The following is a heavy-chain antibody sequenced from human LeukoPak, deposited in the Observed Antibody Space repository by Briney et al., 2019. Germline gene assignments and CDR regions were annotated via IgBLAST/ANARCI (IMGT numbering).Heavy chain of an antibody. Sequence: GGSLRLSCAASGLTFSNFWMSWLRQAPGKGLQGVANINEDGSEQKYEDSVRGRITVSRDNAKDSLDLQMNSLRAEDTAVYYCARDLLWFGELCGSGMDVWGQGTTVTVSS. V-gene: IGHV3-7*01. D-gene: IGHD3-10*01. CDR1: GLTFSNFW. CDR3: ARDLLWFGELCGSGMDV. CDR2: INEDGSEQ. J-gene: IGHJ6*02.